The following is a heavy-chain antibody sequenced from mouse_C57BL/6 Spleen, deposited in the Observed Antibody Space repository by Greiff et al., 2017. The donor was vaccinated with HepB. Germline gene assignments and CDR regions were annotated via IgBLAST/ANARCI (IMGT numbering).Heavy chain of an antibody. D-gene: IGHD1-1*01. J-gene: IGHJ4*01. Sequence: VKLQESGAELVRPGTSVKVSCKASGYAFTNYLIEWVKQRPGQGLEWIGVINPGSGGTNYNEKFKGKATLTADKSSSTAYMQLSSLTSEDSAVYFCARGGDYYGSSVYAMDYWGQGTSVTVSS. CDR3: ARGGDYYGSSVYAMDY. CDR2: INPGSGGT. CDR1: GYAFTNYL. V-gene: IGHV1-54*01.